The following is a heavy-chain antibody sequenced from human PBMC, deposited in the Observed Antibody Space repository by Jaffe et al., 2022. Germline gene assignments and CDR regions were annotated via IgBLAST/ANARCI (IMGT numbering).Heavy chain of an antibody. D-gene: IGHD3-16*02. J-gene: IGHJ4*02. CDR1: GYSISSGYY. CDR2: IYHSGST. V-gene: IGHV4-38-2*01. CDR3: ARRNDYVWGSYRSNYFDY. Sequence: QVQLQESGPGLVKPSETLSLTCAVSGYSISSGYYWGWIRQPPGKGLEWIGSIYHSGSTYYNPSLKSRVTISVDTSKNQFSLKLSSVTAADTAVYYCARRNDYVWGSYRSNYFDYWGQGTLVTVSS.